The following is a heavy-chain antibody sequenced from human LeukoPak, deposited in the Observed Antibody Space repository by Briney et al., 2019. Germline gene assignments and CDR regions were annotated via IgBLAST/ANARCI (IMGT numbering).Heavy chain of an antibody. Sequence: SETLSLTCAVYGGSFSGYYWSWICQPPGKGLEWIGEINHSGSINYNPSLKSRVTISVDTSKTQFSLKLSSVTAADTAVYYCARSRLHPIIFDYWGQGTLVTVSS. CDR2: INHSGSI. CDR3: ARSRLHPIIFDY. V-gene: IGHV4-34*01. J-gene: IGHJ4*02. D-gene: IGHD5-24*01. CDR1: GGSFSGYY.